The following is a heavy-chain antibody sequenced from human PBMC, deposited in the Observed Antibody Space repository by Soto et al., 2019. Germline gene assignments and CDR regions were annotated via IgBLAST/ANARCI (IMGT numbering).Heavy chain of an antibody. V-gene: IGHV3-30*18. Sequence: QLELVESGGGVVHPGTSLRLSCAASGFSFTSFATHWVRQAPGQGLEWVALISSDGSHEMYADSVKGRFTISRENSKNRLYLQMNNLRVEDTALYFCAKDRVPVGSVVIIPYYFDVWGRGTLVTVSS. J-gene: IGHJ4*02. CDR2: ISSDGSHE. D-gene: IGHD3-22*01. CDR1: GFSFTSFA. CDR3: AKDRVPVGSVVIIPYYFDV.